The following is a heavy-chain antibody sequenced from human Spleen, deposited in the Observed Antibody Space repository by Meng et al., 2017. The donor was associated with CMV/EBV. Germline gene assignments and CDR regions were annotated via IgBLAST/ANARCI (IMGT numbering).Heavy chain of an antibody. CDR3: ARDAPVAGTSGAFDI. J-gene: IGHJ3*02. V-gene: IGHV3-53*01. Sequence: GESLKISCAASGFTVSSNYMSWVRQAPGKGLEWVSVIYSGGSTYYADSVKDRFTISRDNSKNTLYLQMNSLRAEDTAVYYCARDAPVAGTSGAFDIWGQGTMVTVSS. CDR1: GFTVSSNY. D-gene: IGHD6-19*01. CDR2: IYSGGST.